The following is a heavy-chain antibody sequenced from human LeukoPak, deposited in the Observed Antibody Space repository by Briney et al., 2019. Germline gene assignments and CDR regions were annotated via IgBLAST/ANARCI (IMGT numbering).Heavy chain of an antibody. CDR2: IYWDDDK. D-gene: IGHD3-3*01. V-gene: IGHV2-5*02. Sequence: SGPTLVKPTQTLTLTCPFSGFPLSTSGVGVGWIRQPPGKALEWLALIYWDDDKRYSPSLKSRLTITKDTSKNQVVLTMTNMDPVDTATYYCAREGEYYDFWSGYYNARWFDPWGQGTLVTLSS. J-gene: IGHJ5*02. CDR3: AREGEYYDFWSGYYNARWFDP. CDR1: GFPLSTSGVG.